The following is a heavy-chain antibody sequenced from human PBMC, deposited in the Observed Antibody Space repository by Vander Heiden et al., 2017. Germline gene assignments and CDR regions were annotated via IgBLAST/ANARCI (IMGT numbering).Heavy chain of an antibody. CDR2: INPNSGGT. V-gene: IGHV1-2*04. CDR1: GYTFTGYY. J-gene: IGHJ4*02. Sequence: QVHLVQPGAEVKNPGASVRVSGKASGYTFTGYYMHWVRQAPGQGLEWMGWINPNSGGTNYAQKFQGWVTMTRDTSISTAYMELSRLRSDDTAVYYCARVSMAGGFDYWGQGTLVTVSS. CDR3: ARVSMAGGFDY. D-gene: IGHD6-19*01.